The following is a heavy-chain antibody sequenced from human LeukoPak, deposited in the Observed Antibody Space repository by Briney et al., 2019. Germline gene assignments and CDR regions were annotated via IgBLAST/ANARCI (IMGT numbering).Heavy chain of an antibody. CDR3: ARGEAGYSSGWYDY. D-gene: IGHD6-13*01. J-gene: IGHJ4*02. V-gene: IGHV4-34*01. CDR2: INHSGST. CDR1: SGSFSGYY. Sequence: SETLSLTCAVYSGSFSGYYWSWIRQPPGKGLEWIGEINHSGSTNYNPSLKSRVTISVDTSKNQFSLKLSSVTAADTAVYYCARGEAGYSSGWYDYWGQGTLVTVSS.